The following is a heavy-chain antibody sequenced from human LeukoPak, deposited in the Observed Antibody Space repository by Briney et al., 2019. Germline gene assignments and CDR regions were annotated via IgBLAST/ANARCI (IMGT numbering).Heavy chain of an antibody. CDR1: GGSFEHYY. V-gene: IGHV4-59*01. D-gene: IGHD5-18*01. CDR2: VYYTGNT. Sequence: SETLSLTCTVSGGSFEHYYWRWIRQPPGKGLEFLGYVYYTGNTDYSPSLKSRLTISADTAKNQFSLNLRSATAADTAVYYCASHRRSHGAEYWGQGTLVTVSS. J-gene: IGHJ4*02. CDR3: ASHRRSHGAEY.